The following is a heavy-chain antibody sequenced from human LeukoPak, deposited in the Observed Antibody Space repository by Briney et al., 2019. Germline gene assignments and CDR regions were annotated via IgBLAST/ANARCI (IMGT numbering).Heavy chain of an antibody. Sequence: GGSLRLSCAVSGFTLSSYSMNWVRQAPGKGLEWVSYISSCSSTIYYADSVKGRFTISRDNAKNSLYLQMNSLRAEDTAVYYCLAAGADYWGQGTLVTVSS. D-gene: IGHD6-13*01. J-gene: IGHJ4*02. CDR1: GFTLSSYS. CDR3: LAAGADY. CDR2: ISSCSSTI. V-gene: IGHV3-48*01.